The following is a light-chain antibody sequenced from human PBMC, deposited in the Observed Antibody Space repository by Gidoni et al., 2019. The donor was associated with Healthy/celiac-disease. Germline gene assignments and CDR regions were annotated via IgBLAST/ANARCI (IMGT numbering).Light chain of an antibody. CDR3: QQHGSSPTLT. J-gene: IGKJ1*01. CDR1: QSVSSSY. Sequence: SPGTLSLSPGERATLSCRASQSVSSSYLAWYQQKPGQSPRLLLYGASSRATGIPDRLSGSGSGSDFTLIISRLEPEDFAVYYCQQHGSSPTLTFGQGTKVEIK. CDR2: GAS. V-gene: IGKV3-20*01.